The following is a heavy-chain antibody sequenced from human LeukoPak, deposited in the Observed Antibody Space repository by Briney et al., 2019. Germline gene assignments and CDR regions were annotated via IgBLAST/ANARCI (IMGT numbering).Heavy chain of an antibody. Sequence: GESLKISCKGSGYSFTSYWIGWVRQMPGKGLEWMGLIYPGDSDTRYNPSFQGQITISVDKSISTAYLQWSSLKASDSAMYYCARPAGQSRSRELDSWGQGTLVTVSS. V-gene: IGHV5-51*01. CDR1: GYSFTSYW. CDR3: ARPAGQSRSRELDS. CDR2: IYPGDSDT. J-gene: IGHJ4*02. D-gene: IGHD6-6*01.